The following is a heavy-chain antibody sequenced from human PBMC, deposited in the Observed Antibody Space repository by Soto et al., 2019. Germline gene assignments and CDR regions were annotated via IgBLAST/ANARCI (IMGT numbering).Heavy chain of an antibody. D-gene: IGHD3-9*01. J-gene: IGHJ4*02. V-gene: IGHV1-3*01. CDR1: GYTFTSYA. CDR2: INAGNGNT. Sequence: ASVKVSCKASGYTFTSYAMHWVRQAPGQRLEWMGWINAGNGNTKYSQKFQGRVTTTRDTSASTAYMELSSLRPEDTAVYYCASVGILTGYSSFDYWGQGTLVTVSS. CDR3: ASVGILTGYSSFDY.